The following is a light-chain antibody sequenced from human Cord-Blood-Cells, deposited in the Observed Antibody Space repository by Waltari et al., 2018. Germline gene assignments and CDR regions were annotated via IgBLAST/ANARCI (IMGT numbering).Light chain of an antibody. J-gene: IGLJ2*01. CDR2: GKN. Sequence: SSELTQDPAVSVALGQTVRITCQGDSLRSYYASWYQQKPGQATALVIYGKNNRPSGTPDLFFGASSGNTAALPSTGGQAEDEADYSCNSRDSSGNHVVFGGGTKLTVL. CDR3: NSRDSSGNHVV. V-gene: IGLV3-19*01. CDR1: SLRSYY.